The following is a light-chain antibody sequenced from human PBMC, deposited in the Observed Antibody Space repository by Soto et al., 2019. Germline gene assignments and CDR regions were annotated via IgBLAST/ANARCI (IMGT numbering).Light chain of an antibody. CDR2: RDN. CDR3: AAWDDSLSVVV. J-gene: IGLJ2*01. Sequence: QSVLTQPPSASGTPGQRVTISCSGSSFNIGSNYVYWYQHLPGTAPRLLIYRDNQRPSGLPDRFSGSKSGTSASLAISGLRSEDEADYYCAAWDDSLSVVVFGGGTKLTVL. V-gene: IGLV1-47*01. CDR1: SFNIGSNY.